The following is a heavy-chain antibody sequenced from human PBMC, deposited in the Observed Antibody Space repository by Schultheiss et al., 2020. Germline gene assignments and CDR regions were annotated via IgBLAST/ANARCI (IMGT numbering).Heavy chain of an antibody. CDR2: IYYSGST. CDR3: ASHSHGNSSGYYYWLDLWYYYYGMDV. V-gene: IGHV4-30-4*01. Sequence: SGPTLVKPTQTLTLTCTFSGFALSTSAMCVRWIRQHPGKGLEWIGYIYYSGSTYYNPSLKSRVTISVDTSKNQFSLKLSSVTAADTAVYYCASHSHGNSSGYYYWLDLWYYYYGMDVWGQGTTVTVSS. D-gene: IGHD3-22*01. J-gene: IGHJ6*02. CDR1: GFALSTSAMC.